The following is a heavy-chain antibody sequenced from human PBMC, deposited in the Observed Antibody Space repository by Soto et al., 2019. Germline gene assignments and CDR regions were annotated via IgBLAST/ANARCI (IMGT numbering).Heavy chain of an antibody. CDR3: ARDTMAFGFDY. CDR1: GDSVGSGAVY. J-gene: IGHJ4*02. D-gene: IGHD3-10*01. Sequence: VQLQESGPGRVKPSETLSLTCTVSGDSVGSGAVYWTWIRQPPGKGLEWIGYMYYTGRTTYNPSLKSRGTISMDASKNQVALNLTSVTAADTAMYYCARDTMAFGFDYWGQGALVTVAS. V-gene: IGHV4-61*08. CDR2: MYYTGRT.